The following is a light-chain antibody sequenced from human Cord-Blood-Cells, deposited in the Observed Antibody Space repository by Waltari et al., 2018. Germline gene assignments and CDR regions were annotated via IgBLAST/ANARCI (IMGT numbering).Light chain of an antibody. CDR2: EGS. V-gene: IGLV2-23*01. Sequence: QSALTQPASVSGSPGQSITISCTGTSSDVGSYNLVSWYQQHPGKAPKLMIYEGSKRPSGVSNRFSGSMSGNTASLTISGLQAEDEADYYCCSYAGSNWVFGGGTKLTVL. CDR1: SSDVGSYNL. CDR3: CSYAGSNWV. J-gene: IGLJ3*02.